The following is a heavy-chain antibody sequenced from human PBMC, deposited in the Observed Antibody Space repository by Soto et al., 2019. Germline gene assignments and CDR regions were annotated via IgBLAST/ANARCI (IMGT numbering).Heavy chain of an antibody. CDR3: ARALYCSGGSCYSYYFDY. V-gene: IGHV1-18*01. J-gene: IGHJ4*02. CDR2: ISAYNGNT. D-gene: IGHD2-15*01. CDR1: GYTFTSYG. Sequence: ASVKVSYKASGYTFTSYGISWVRQAPGQGLEWMGWISAYNGNTNYAQKLQGRVTMTTDTSTSTAYMELRSLRSDDTAVYYCARALYCSGGSCYSYYFDYWGQGTLVTVSS.